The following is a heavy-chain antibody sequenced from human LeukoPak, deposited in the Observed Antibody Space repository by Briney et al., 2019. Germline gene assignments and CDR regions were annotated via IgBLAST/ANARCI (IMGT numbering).Heavy chain of an antibody. Sequence: GGSLRLSCAASGFTFDDYGMSWVRHAPGKWLGWVSGINWNGGSTGYADSVKGRFTISRDNAKNSLYLQMNSLRAEDTALYYCAREGGYNSAWFDPWGQGTLVTVSS. J-gene: IGHJ5*02. CDR2: INWNGGST. CDR1: GFTFDDYG. CDR3: AREGGYNSAWFDP. V-gene: IGHV3-20*04. D-gene: IGHD5-24*01.